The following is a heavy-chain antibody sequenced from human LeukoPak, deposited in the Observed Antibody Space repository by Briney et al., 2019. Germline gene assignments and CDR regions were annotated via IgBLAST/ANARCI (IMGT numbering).Heavy chain of an antibody. CDR1: GFTFSSYG. CDR2: ISYDESNK. D-gene: IGHD2-2*02. CDR3: AKEEAHGYCSSSSCYKAGYYFDY. J-gene: IGHJ4*02. V-gene: IGHV3-30*18. Sequence: GGSLRLSCAASGFTFSSYGMHWVRQAPGKGLEWVAVISYDESNKYYADSVKGRFTISRDNSKNTLYLQMNSLRAEDTAVYYCAKEEAHGYCSSSSCYKAGYYFDYWGQGTLVTVSS.